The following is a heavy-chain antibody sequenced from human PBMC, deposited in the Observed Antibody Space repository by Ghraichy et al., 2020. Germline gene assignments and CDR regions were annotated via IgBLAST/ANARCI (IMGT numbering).Heavy chain of an antibody. CDR1: GGSISSYC. J-gene: IGHJ5*02. V-gene: IGHV4-59*01. D-gene: IGHD5-24*01. CDR3: ARGGRRDGYNS. Sequence: SQTLSLTCTVSGGSISSYCWNWIRQPPGKGLDWIGYIYYSGSTNYNPSLKSRVTISVDTSKNQFSLNLSSVTAADTAVYYCARGGRRDGYNSWGQGTLVTVSS. CDR2: IYYSGST.